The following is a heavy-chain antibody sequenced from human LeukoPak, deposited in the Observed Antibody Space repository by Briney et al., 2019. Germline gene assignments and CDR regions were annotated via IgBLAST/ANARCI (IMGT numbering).Heavy chain of an antibody. CDR1: GFTFDDYT. CDR3: AKQGPAAIEY. Sequence: GGSLRLSCAASGFTFDDYTMHWVRQAPGKGLEWVSLISWDGGSTYYADSVKGRFTISRDNSKNSLYLQMNSLRTEDTALYYCAKQGPAAIEYWGQGTLVTVSS. D-gene: IGHD2-2*01. CDR2: ISWDGGST. V-gene: IGHV3-43*01. J-gene: IGHJ4*02.